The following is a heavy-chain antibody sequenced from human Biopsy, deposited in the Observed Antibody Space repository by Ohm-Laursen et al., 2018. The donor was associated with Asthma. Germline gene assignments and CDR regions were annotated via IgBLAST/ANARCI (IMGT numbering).Heavy chain of an antibody. D-gene: IGHD3-10*01. V-gene: IGHV3-33*01. Sequence: SLRLSCAASGFTFGSYGLHWVRQAPGKGLEWVADIWFDGSNKHYADSVKGRFTISRDNSKNTLYLQMGSLRAEDTALYYCGRERSYMVDYWGQGTLVIVSS. CDR3: GRERSYMVDY. CDR2: IWFDGSNK. J-gene: IGHJ4*02. CDR1: GFTFGSYG.